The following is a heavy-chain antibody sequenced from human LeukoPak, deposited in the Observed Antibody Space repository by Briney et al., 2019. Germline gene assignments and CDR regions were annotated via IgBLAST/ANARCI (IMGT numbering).Heavy chain of an antibody. V-gene: IGHV1-18*04. J-gene: IGHJ3*02. CDR2: ISAYNGNT. CDR3: ARDRGGSYPLFTAELNAFDI. Sequence: ASVKVSCKASGYTFTGYYMHWVRRAPGQGLEWMGWISAYNGNTNYAQKLQGRVTMTTDTSTSTAYMELRSLRSDDTAVYYCARDRGGSYPLFTAELNAFDIWGQGTMVTVSS. D-gene: IGHD1-26*01. CDR1: GYTFTGYY.